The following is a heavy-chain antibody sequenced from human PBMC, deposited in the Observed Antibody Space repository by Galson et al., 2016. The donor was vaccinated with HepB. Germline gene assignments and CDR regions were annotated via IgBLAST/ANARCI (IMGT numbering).Heavy chain of an antibody. CDR2: ISYDGSNK. V-gene: IGHV3-30-3*02. D-gene: IGHD1-1*01. Sequence: SLRLSCAASGFTFSTYAMHWVRQAPGKGLEWVAIISYDGSNKDYADSVKGRFTISRDNSKNTLYLQMNGLRAEDTAVYYCAKSIKTDWNDLDYWGQGTLVTVSS. CDR3: AKSIKTDWNDLDY. J-gene: IGHJ4*02. CDR1: GFTFSTYA.